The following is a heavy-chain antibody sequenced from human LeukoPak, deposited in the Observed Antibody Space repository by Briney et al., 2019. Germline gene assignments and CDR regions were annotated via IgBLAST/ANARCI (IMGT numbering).Heavy chain of an antibody. J-gene: IGHJ3*02. CDR2: ISSSSSYI. CDR3: ARSLGKYGDYSRHAFDI. CDR1: GFTFSSYS. V-gene: IGHV3-21*01. D-gene: IGHD4-17*01. Sequence: PGGSLRLSCAASGFTFSSYSMNWVRQAPGKGLEWVSSISSSSSYIYYAGSVEGRFTISRDNAKNSLYLQMDSLRAEDTAVYYCARSLGKYGDYSRHAFDIWGQGTMVTVSS.